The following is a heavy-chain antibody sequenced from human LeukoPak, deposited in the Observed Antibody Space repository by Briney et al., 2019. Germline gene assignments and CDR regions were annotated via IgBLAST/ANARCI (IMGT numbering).Heavy chain of an antibody. V-gene: IGHV3-23*01. CDR3: AKGSDRSGSYYLDY. CDR2: LSGSGAST. J-gene: IGHJ4*02. D-gene: IGHD3-10*01. Sequence: GGSLRLSCAASGFTFSNYWMNWVRQAPGKGLEWVSGLSGSGASTYYADSVKGRFTISRDNSKNTLYLQMNRLRAGDTAVYYCAKGSDRSGSYYLDYWGQGTLVTVSS. CDR1: GFTFSNYW.